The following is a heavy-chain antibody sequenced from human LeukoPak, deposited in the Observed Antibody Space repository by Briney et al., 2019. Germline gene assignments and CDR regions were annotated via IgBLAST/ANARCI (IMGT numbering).Heavy chain of an antibody. J-gene: IGHJ4*02. CDR1: GFTFTSSA. CDR2: IVVGSGNT. Sequence: SVKVSCKASGFTFTSSAVQWVRQARGQRLEWIGWIVVGSGNTNYAQKFQERVTITRDMSTSTAYMELSSLRSEDTAVYYCAAGYCSDGSCYRDFDYWGQGTLVTVSS. V-gene: IGHV1-58*01. D-gene: IGHD2-15*01. CDR3: AAGYCSDGSCYRDFDY.